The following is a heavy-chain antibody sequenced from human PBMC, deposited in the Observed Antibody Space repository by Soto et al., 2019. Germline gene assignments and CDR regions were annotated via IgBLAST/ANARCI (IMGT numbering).Heavy chain of an antibody. D-gene: IGHD1-7*01. CDR1: GFTLSSYW. CDR3: ARDNRNSY. V-gene: IGHV3-74*01. CDR2: IHNDGSTT. J-gene: IGHJ4*01. Sequence: GGSLRLSCAASGFTLSSYWMHWVRQAPGKGLMWVSRIHNDGSTTRYADSVKGRFTISRDNAKNTLYLQMSSLRVEDTAVYYCARDNRNSYWGQGTLVTVSS.